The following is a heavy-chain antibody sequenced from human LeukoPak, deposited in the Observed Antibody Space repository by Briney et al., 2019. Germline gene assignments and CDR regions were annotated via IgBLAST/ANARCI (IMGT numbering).Heavy chain of an antibody. CDR2: IYPGDFDT. J-gene: IGHJ3*02. Sequence: GESLKIPCKGSGYRFTTSWIGWVRPMPGKGLEWMGIIYPGDFDTRYSPSFQDQVTISADKSITTAYLQWSSLKASDTAMYYCAREDSSISAFDIWAQGTMVTVSS. V-gene: IGHV5-51*01. CDR3: AREDSSISAFDI. CDR1: GYRFTTSW. D-gene: IGHD6-13*01.